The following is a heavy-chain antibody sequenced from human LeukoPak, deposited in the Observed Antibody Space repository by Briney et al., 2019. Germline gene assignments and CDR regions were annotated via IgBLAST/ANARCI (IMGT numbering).Heavy chain of an antibody. Sequence: GASVKVSCKASGGTFSSYTISWVRQAPGQGLEWMGGIIPIFGTANYAQKFQGRVTITTDESTSTAYMELSSLRSEDTAVYYCRLDYGGNWSYFDYWGQGTLVTVSS. CDR1: GGTFSSYT. J-gene: IGHJ4*02. CDR2: IIPIFGTA. D-gene: IGHD4-23*01. CDR3: RLDYGGNWSYFDY. V-gene: IGHV1-69*05.